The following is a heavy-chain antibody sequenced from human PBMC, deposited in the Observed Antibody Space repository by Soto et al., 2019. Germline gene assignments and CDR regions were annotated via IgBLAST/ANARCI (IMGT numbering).Heavy chain of an antibody. J-gene: IGHJ4*02. CDR3: TTSRISIAVAGETEYYFDY. CDR2: INPNRGDT. V-gene: IGHV1-2*04. CDR1: GYIFTGYY. D-gene: IGHD6-19*01. Sequence: ASVKVSPKASGYIFTGYYMHWVRQPPGKGLEWMGWINPNRGDTHYTQKFQGWVTMTRDTSISTAYMELSMLRSDDTAVYYCTTSRISIAVAGETEYYFDYWGQGTPVTVSS.